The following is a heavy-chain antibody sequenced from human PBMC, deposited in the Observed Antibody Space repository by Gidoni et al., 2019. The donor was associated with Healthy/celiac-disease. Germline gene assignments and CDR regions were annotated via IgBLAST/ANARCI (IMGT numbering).Heavy chain of an antibody. J-gene: IGHJ4*02. CDR3: HMVATYTKFDY. CDR1: GFTFSSYW. V-gene: IGHV3-7*01. Sequence: EVQLVESGGGLVQPGGSLRLSCAASGFTFSSYWMSWVRQAPGKGLEWVANIKQDGSENYYVDSVKGRFTISRDHAKNSLYLQMNSLRAEDTAVYYCHMVATYTKFDYWGQGTLVTVSS. CDR2: IKQDGSEN. D-gene: IGHD5-12*01.